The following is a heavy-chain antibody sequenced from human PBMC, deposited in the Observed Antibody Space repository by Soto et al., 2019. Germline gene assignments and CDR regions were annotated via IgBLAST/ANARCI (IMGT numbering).Heavy chain of an antibody. Sequence: QVQLVQSGAEVKKPGSSVKVSCKASGGTFSSYTISWVRQAPGRGLEWMGRIVPILGIANYAQKFQGRVTITADKSTSTAYMELSSLRSEDTAVYYCARVAAVAGIDYWGQGTLVTVSS. J-gene: IGHJ4*02. D-gene: IGHD6-19*01. CDR3: ARVAAVAGIDY. V-gene: IGHV1-69*02. CDR2: IVPILGIA. CDR1: GGTFSSYT.